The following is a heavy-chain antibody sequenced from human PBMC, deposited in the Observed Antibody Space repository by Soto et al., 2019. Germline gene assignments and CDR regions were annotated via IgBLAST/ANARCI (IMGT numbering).Heavy chain of an antibody. D-gene: IGHD2-2*01. V-gene: IGHV4-59*01. J-gene: IGHJ3*02. CDR1: GGSISSYY. Sequence: PSETLYLTCTVSGGSISSYYWRWIRQPPGKGLEWIGYIYYSGSTNYNPSLKSRVTISVDTSKNQFSLKLSSVTAADTAVYYCARGRGGWFINQLLNAFDIWGQGTMVT. CDR2: IYYSGST. CDR3: ARGRGGWFINQLLNAFDI.